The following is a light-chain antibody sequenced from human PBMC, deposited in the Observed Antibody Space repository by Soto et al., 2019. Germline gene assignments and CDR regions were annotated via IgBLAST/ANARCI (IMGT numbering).Light chain of an antibody. CDR3: AAWDDSLSANVV. CDR2: RNN. CDR1: SSNIGSNY. J-gene: IGLJ2*01. Sequence: QSVLTQPPSASVTPGQRVTISCSGSSSNIGSNYVYWYQQLPGTAPKLLIYRNNQRPSGVPDRFSGAKSGTSASLAISGLRSDDEADYYCAAWDDSLSANVVFGGGTKLTVL. V-gene: IGLV1-47*01.